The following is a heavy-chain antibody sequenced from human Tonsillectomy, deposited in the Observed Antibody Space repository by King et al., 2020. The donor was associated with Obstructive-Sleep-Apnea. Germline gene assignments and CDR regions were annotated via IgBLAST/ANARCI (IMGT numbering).Heavy chain of an antibody. J-gene: IGHJ3*02. CDR2: IYYSGST. D-gene: IGHD3-22*01. CDR1: GGSISSYY. Sequence: VPLQESGPGLVKPSETLSLTCTVSGGSISSYYWSWLRPPPGKGLEWIGYIYYSGSTNYNPSLKSRVTISVDTSKNQFSLKLSSVTAADTAVYYCARLNYYDSSGYYPLDAFDIWGQGTMVTVSS. CDR3: ARLNYYDSSGYYPLDAFDI. V-gene: IGHV4-59*01.